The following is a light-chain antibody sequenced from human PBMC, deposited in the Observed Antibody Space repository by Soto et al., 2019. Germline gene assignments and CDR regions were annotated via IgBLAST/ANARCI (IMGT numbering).Light chain of an antibody. Sequence: AIQMTQSPSSLSASVGDRVTITCRASQVIRNELGWYQQRPGKAPKALIYGASNLQSGVPSRFSVSGFGTDLHHSIRSKQPESFATYYDLHDCNVPLTFGQGTKVEFK. CDR1: QVIRNE. CDR3: LHDCNVPLT. V-gene: IGKV1-6*01. J-gene: IGKJ1*01. CDR2: GAS.